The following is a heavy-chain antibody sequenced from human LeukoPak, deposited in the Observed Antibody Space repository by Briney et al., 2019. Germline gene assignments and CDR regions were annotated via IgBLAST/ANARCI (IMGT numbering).Heavy chain of an antibody. J-gene: IGHJ5*02. D-gene: IGHD3-10*01. V-gene: IGHV3-23*01. CDR2: ISGSGGST. Sequence: GSLRLSCAASGFTFSSYGMSWVRQAPGKGLEWVSAISGSGGSTYYADSVKGRFTISRDNSKNTLYLQMNSLRAEDTAVYYCARVVGDDYYGSGDNWFDPWGQGTLVTVSS. CDR3: ARVVGDDYYGSGDNWFDP. CDR1: GFTFSSYG.